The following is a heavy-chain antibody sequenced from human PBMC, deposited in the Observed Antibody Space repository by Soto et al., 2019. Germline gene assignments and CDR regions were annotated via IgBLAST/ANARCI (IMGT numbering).Heavy chain of an antibody. CDR3: AKDIGDPHTTVAGELLRVGPFDY. J-gene: IGHJ4*02. D-gene: IGHD1-26*01. CDR1: GFTFDDYT. CDR2: ISWDGGST. Sequence: GGSLRLSCAASGFTFDDYTMHWVRQAPGKGLEWVSLISWDGGSTYYADSVKGRFTISRDNSKNSLYLQMNSLRTEDTALYYCAKDIGDPHTTVAGELLRVGPFDYWGQGTLVTVSS. V-gene: IGHV3-43*01.